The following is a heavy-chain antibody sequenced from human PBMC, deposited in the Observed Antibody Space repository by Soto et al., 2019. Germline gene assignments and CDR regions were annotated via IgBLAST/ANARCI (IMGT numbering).Heavy chain of an antibody. CDR2: IAYDGGAT. CDR3: ARGLFDNDRPNKLIQLWMDFFYRGLDV. V-gene: IGHV3-30-3*01. D-gene: IGHD5-18*01. CDR1: GFTFTTHT. Sequence: VQLVESGGGVVLPGGSLRLSCAASGFTFTTHTMHWVRQAPGKGLEWVAVIAYDGGATYYADSVEGRFTISRDTSKTTLFLQMNSLRTEDSAVYYCARGLFDNDRPNKLIQLWMDFFYRGLDVWGQGTAVIVSS. J-gene: IGHJ6*01.